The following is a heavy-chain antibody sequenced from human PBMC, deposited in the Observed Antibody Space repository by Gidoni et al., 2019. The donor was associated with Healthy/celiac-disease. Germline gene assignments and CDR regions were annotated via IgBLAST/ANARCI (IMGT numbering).Heavy chain of an antibody. Sequence: EVQLVESGGGLVKPGRSLRLSRAASGFTFDDYAMHWVRQAPGKGLGWVSGISWNSGSIGYADSVKGRFTISRDNAKNSLYLQMNSLRAEDTALYYCAKDGSTSYYDSSGYSGRFDPWGQGTLVTVSS. J-gene: IGHJ5*02. D-gene: IGHD3-22*01. CDR3: AKDGSTSYYDSSGYSGRFDP. CDR2: ISWNSGSI. CDR1: GFTFDDYA. V-gene: IGHV3-9*01.